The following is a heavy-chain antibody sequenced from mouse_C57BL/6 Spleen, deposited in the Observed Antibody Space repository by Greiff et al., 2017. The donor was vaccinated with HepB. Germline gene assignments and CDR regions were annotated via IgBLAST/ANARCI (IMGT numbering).Heavy chain of an antibody. CDR2: INPSSGYT. CDR3: ARRPYDYENFDY. CDR1: GYTFTSYT. V-gene: IGHV1-4*01. Sequence: VQLQQSGAELARPGASVRMSCKASGYTFTSYTMHWVKQRPGQGLDWIGYINPSSGYTKYNQKFKDKATLTADKSSSTAYMQLSSLTSEDSAVYYCARRPYDYENFDYWGQGTTLTVSS. J-gene: IGHJ2*01. D-gene: IGHD2-4*01.